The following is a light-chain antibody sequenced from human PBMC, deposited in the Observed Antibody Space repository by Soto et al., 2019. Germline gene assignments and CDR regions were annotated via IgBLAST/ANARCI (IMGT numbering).Light chain of an antibody. Sequence: QSVATLSVYTGEGATLSCMASQSVSSYLAWYQQKPGQAPRLLIYDTSNRATGIPARFSGSGSGTDFTLIISSLEPEDFAVYYCQQRANWPLTFGGLTNVDI. V-gene: IGKV3-11*01. J-gene: IGKJ4*01. CDR3: QQRANWPLT. CDR1: QSVSSY. CDR2: DTS.